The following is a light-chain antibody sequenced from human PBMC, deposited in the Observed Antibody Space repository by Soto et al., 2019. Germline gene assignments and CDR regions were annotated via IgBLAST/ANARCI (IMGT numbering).Light chain of an antibody. V-gene: IGLV4-60*03. CDR2: LEGSGSY. CDR3: ESWDSNTRV. J-gene: IGLJ2*01. CDR1: SGHSSYT. Sequence: QPVLTQSSSASASLGSSVKLTCTLSSGHSSYTIAWHQQQPGKAPRYLMKLEGSGSYNKGSGVPDRFSGSSSGADRYLTISNLQSEDEVDYYCESWDSNTRVFGGGTKLTVL.